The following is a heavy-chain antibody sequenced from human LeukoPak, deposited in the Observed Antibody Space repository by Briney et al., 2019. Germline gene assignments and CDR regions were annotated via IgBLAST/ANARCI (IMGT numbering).Heavy chain of an antibody. V-gene: IGHV5-51*01. CDR2: IYPGDSDT. CDR1: GYSFTSYW. CDR3: ARGWAHPFYGSGSSYIDY. Sequence: GESLKISCKGSGYSFTSYWIGWVRQMPGKGLEWMGIIYPGDSDTRYSPSFQGQVTISADKSISTAYLQWSSLKASDTAMYYCARGWAHPFYGSGSSYIDYWGQGTLVTVSS. D-gene: IGHD3-10*01. J-gene: IGHJ4*02.